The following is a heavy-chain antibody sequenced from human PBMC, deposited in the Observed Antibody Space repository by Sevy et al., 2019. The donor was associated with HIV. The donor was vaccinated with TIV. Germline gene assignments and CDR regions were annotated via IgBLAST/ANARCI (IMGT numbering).Heavy chain of an antibody. CDR1: GFTFSDYY. CDR3: TRDDIYSHPWEFDW. D-gene: IGHD5-18*01. J-gene: IGHJ4*01. Sequence: ASVKVSCKASGFTFSDYYMHWARQAPGRGLEWMGWFNPNNDDSRSAHQFQGRVTLTGDMSISTAYMELTRLRSDDTAIYFCTRDDIYSHPWEFDWWGHGALVTVSS. CDR2: FNPNNDDS. V-gene: IGHV1-2*02.